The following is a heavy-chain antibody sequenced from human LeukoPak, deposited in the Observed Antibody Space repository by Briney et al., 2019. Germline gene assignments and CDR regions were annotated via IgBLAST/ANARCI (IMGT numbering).Heavy chain of an antibody. D-gene: IGHD6-19*01. CDR2: ISSSTSTI. CDR1: GFTFSSYS. CDR3: ARESETSGWYDY. J-gene: IGHJ4*02. V-gene: IGHV3-48*04. Sequence: PGRSLRLSCAASGFTFSSYSMNWVRQAPGKGLGWVSYISSSTSTIYYADSVKGRFTISRDNTRKSLSLQMSSLRSEDTALYYCARESETSGWYDYWGQGTLVTVSS.